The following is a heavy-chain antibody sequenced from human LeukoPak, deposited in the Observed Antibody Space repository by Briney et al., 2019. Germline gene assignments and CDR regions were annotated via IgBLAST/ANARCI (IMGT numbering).Heavy chain of an antibody. CDR2: IYNSGTT. J-gene: IGHJ4*02. Sequence: SETLSLTCTVSGGSISNYYWSWIRQPPGKGLEWIGYIYNSGTTNYNPSLKSRVTISVDTSKNQFSLKVTSVTAADTAVYYCAREMSWSGFFDFWGQGTLVTVSS. V-gene: IGHV4-59*01. CDR3: AREMSWSGFFDF. CDR1: GGSISNYY. D-gene: IGHD3-3*01.